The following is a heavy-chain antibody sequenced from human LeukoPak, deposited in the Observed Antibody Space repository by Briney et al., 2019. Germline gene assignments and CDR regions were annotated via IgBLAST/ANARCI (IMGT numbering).Heavy chain of an antibody. J-gene: IGHJ5*02. V-gene: IGHV4-59*01. CDR1: GGSISTYF. CDR2: IYYSGST. CDR3: ARAHSSGWPHMFDP. D-gene: IGHD6-19*01. Sequence: NPSETLSLTCTVSGGSISTYFWTWIRQPPGKGLEWIGNIYYSGSTNYNPSLKSRVTISIDTSKNQFSLKVSSVTAADTAVYYCARAHSSGWPHMFDPWGQETLVTVPS.